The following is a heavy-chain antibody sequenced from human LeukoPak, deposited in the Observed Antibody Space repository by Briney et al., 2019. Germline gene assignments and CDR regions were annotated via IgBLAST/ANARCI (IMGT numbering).Heavy chain of an antibody. V-gene: IGHV4-31*03. CDR1: GGSISSGGYY. CDR2: IYYSGST. D-gene: IGHD5-24*01. CDR3: ARDSRRDGYNGFDY. Sequence: PSQTLSLTCTVSGGSISSGGYYWSWIRQHPGKGLECIGYIYYSGSTYYNPSLKSRVTISVDTSKNQFSLKLSSVTAADTAVYYCARDSRRDGYNGFDYWGQGTLVTVSS. J-gene: IGHJ4*02.